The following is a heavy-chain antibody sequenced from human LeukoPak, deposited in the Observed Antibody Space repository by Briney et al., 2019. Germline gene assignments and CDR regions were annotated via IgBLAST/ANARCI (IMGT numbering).Heavy chain of an antibody. CDR2: ISGSGGST. D-gene: IGHD4-23*01. CDR3: ARTTVVPPDGNFDY. V-gene: IGHV3-23*01. CDR1: GFTFSSYA. Sequence: PGGSLRLSCAASGFTFSSYAMSWVRQAPGKGLEWVSAISGSGGSTYYADSVKGRFTISRDNSKNTLYLQMNSLRAEDTAVYYCARTTVVPPDGNFDYWGQGTLVTVSS. J-gene: IGHJ4*02.